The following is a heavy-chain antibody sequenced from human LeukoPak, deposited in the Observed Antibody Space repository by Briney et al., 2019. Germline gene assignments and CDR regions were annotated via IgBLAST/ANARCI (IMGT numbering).Heavy chain of an antibody. V-gene: IGHV3-23*01. D-gene: IGHD6-19*01. Sequence: GGSLRLSCAASGFTFNNYGMSWVRQAPARGLEWVSTINDNGLNTHYADSVKGRFTISRDDSKNTLHLQMNSLRADDTALYYCTKGDGGWYPIDYWGQGILVIVS. J-gene: IGHJ4*02. CDR3: TKGDGGWYPIDY. CDR2: INDNGLNT. CDR1: GFTFNNYG.